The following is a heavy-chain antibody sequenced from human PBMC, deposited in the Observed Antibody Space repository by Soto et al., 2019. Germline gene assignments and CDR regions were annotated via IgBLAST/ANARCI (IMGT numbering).Heavy chain of an antibody. CDR2: IWFDGSNK. V-gene: IGHV3-33*01. CDR3: ARDHTYGSGTSYGHNWFDP. Sequence: LRLSCAASGLTFSNYGMQWVRQAPGKGLEWVAVIWFDGSNKYYADSVKGRFTTSRDNSKNTLYLDMNTLRAEDTAVYYCARDHTYGSGTSYGHNWFDPWGQGTLVTVSS. D-gene: IGHD3-10*01. CDR1: GLTFSNYG. J-gene: IGHJ5*02.